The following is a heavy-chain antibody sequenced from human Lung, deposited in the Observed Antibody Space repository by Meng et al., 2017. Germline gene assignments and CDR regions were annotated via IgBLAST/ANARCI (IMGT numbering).Heavy chain of an antibody. J-gene: IGHJ4*02. D-gene: IGHD4-11*01. Sequence: HVPLLLCGAGLLNPSAALSLTCVVSGGSFSDYYWSWIRRPPGKGLEWIGEINHSGSTNYNPSLESRATISVDTSQNNLSLKLSSVTAADSAVYYCARGPTTMAHDFDYWGQGTLVTVSS. CDR2: INHSGST. CDR3: ARGPTTMAHDFDY. CDR1: GGSFSDYY. V-gene: IGHV4-34*01.